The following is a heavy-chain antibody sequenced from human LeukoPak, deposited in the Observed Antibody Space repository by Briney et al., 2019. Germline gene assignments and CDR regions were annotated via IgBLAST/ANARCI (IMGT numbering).Heavy chain of an antibody. Sequence: GGSLRLSCAASGFTVSSNYMSWVRQAPGKGLEWVANIKQDGSEKYYVDSVKGRFTISRDNAKNSLYLQMNSLRAEDTAVYYCARMRYFDWFDAFDIWGQGTMVTVSS. CDR3: ARMRYFDWFDAFDI. D-gene: IGHD3-9*01. CDR2: IKQDGSEK. J-gene: IGHJ3*02. CDR1: GFTVSSNY. V-gene: IGHV3-7*01.